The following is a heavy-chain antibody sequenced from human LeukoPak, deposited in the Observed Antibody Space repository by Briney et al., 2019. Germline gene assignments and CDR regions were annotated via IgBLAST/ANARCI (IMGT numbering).Heavy chain of an antibody. CDR1: GFTFTNYW. CDR3: ARFRQGEFGYCSGGSCSWGFDP. J-gene: IGHJ5*02. D-gene: IGHD2-15*01. V-gene: IGHV3-7*03. Sequence: GGSLRLSCAASGFTFTNYWMSWVRQAPGKGLELVANIKQDRSEKYYVDSVKGRFTISRDNSKNTLYLQMNSLRAEDTAVYYCARFRQGEFGYCSGGSCSWGFDPWGQGTLVTVSS. CDR2: IKQDRSEK.